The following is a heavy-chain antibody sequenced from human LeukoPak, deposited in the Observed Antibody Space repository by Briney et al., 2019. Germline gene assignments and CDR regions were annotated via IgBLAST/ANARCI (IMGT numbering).Heavy chain of an antibody. CDR1: GFTFSDFW. Sequence: GGSLRLSWAASGFTFSDFWMSWVRQAPGKGLECVASTNEAGGDKYYVDSVKGRFTISRDNSKNSLSLQMNSPTAEDTAIYYCAIATTGRGAFGSWGRGTLVSVSS. CDR2: TNEAGGDK. V-gene: IGHV3-7*01. J-gene: IGHJ4*02. D-gene: IGHD1-1*01. CDR3: AIATTGRGAFGS.